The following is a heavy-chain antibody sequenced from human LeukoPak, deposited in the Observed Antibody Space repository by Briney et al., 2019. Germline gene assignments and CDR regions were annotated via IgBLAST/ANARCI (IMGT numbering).Heavy chain of an antibody. CDR3: ARGRNKWGNFDY. D-gene: IGHD1/OR15-1a*01. CDR2: IYYSGST. Sequence: SETLSLTCTVSGGSISSYYWSWIRQPPGKGLEWIGYIYYSGSTNYNPSLKSRVTISVDTSKNQFSLKLNSVTAADTAVYYCARGRNKWGNFDYWGQGTLVTVSS. CDR1: GGSISSYY. J-gene: IGHJ4*02. V-gene: IGHV4-59*01.